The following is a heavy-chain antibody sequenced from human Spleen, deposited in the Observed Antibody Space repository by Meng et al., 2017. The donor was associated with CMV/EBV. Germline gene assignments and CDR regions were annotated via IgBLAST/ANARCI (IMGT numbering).Heavy chain of an antibody. V-gene: IGHV1-2*02. CDR1: GYTFTGYY. CDR2: INPNSGGT. Sequence: QWQLGQSGAGVKKPGASVKVSCKASGYTFTGYYMHWVRQAPGQGLEWMGWINPNSGGTNYAQKFQGRVTMTRDTSISTAYMELSRLRSDDTAVYYCARIAYSSSSFDYWGQGTLVTVSS. J-gene: IGHJ4*02. D-gene: IGHD6-6*01. CDR3: ARIAYSSSSFDY.